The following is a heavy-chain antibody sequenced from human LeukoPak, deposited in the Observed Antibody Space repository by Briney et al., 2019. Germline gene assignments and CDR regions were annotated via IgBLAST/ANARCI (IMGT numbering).Heavy chain of an antibody. CDR2: INPSGGST. V-gene: IGHV1-46*01. Sequence: ASVKVSCKASGYTFTSYYMHWVRQAPGQGLEWMGIINPSGGSTSYAQKFQGRVTMTRDTSISTAYMELSRLRSDDTAVCYCARGRYSGSYYYFQHWGQGTLVTVSS. D-gene: IGHD1-26*01. CDR1: GYTFTSYY. CDR3: ARGRYSGSYYYFQH. J-gene: IGHJ1*01.